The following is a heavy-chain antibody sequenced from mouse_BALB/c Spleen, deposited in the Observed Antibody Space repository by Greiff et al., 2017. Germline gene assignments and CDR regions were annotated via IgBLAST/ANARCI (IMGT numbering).Heavy chain of an antibody. J-gene: IGHJ2*01. V-gene: IGHV5-4*02. CDR1: GFTFSDYY. CDR2: ISDGGSYT. D-gene: IGHD1-2*01. CDR3: AREGATATDY. Sequence: EVQRVESGGGLVKPGGSLKLSCAASGFTFSDYYMYWVRQTPEKRLEWVATISDGGSYTYYPDSVKGRFTISRDNAKNNLYLQMSSLKSEDTAMYYCAREGATATDYRGQGTTLTVSS.